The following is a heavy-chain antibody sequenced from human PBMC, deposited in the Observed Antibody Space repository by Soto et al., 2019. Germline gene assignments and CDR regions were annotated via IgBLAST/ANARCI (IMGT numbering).Heavy chain of an antibody. D-gene: IGHD3-10*01. V-gene: IGHV4-34*01. CDR3: ARGVPMVRGVISFSRYYYYYMDV. CDR1: GGSCSGYY. Sequence: PSQTLSLTCAVYGGSCSGYYWSWIRQHPGKGLEWIGEINHSGSTNYNPSLKSRVTISVDTSKNQFSLKLSSVTAADTAVYYCARGVPMVRGVISFSRYYYYYMDVWGKGTTVTVSS. J-gene: IGHJ6*03. CDR2: INHSGST.